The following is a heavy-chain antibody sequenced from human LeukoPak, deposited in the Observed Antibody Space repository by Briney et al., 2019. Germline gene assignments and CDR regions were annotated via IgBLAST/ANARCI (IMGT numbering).Heavy chain of an antibody. J-gene: IGHJ4*02. D-gene: IGHD3-10*01. CDR1: GYTFTSYY. CDR2: INPSGGST. V-gene: IGHV1-46*01. Sequence: ASVKVSCKASGYTFTSYYMHWVRQAPGQGLEWMEIINPSGGSTSYAQKFQGRVTMTRDTSTSTVYMELSSLRSEDTAVYYCARDTGSYGSGSSHDYWGQGTLVTVSS. CDR3: ARDTGSYGSGSSHDY.